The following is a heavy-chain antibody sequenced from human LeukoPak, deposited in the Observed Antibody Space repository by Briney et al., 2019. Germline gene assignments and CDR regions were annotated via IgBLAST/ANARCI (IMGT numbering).Heavy chain of an antibody. V-gene: IGHV1-2*02. D-gene: IGHD3-3*01. J-gene: IGHJ5*02. CDR2: INPNSGGT. CDR3: ARNYDFWSGYYNWFDP. CDR1: GYTFTGYY. Sequence: ASVKVSCKASGYTFTGYYMHWVRHAAGQGLEWMGWINPNSGGTNYAQKFQGRVTMTRDTSISTAYMELSRLRSDDTAVYYCARNYDFWSGYYNWFDPWGQGTLVTVSS.